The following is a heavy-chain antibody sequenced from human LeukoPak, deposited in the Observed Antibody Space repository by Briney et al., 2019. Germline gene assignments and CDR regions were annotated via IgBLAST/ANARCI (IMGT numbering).Heavy chain of an antibody. Sequence: GGSLRLSCAASGFTFSSYAMSWVRQAPGKGLEWVSAISGSGGSTYYADSVKGRFTISRDNSKNTLYLQMNSLRAEDTAVYYCAKGKTTYYDFWSGTRPGGAFDIWGQGTMVTVSS. V-gene: IGHV3-23*01. CDR2: ISGSGGST. J-gene: IGHJ3*02. D-gene: IGHD3-3*01. CDR1: GFTFSSYA. CDR3: AKGKTTYYDFWSGTRPGGAFDI.